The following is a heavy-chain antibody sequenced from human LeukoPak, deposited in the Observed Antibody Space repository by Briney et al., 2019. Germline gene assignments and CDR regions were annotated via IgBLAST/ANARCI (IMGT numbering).Heavy chain of an antibody. V-gene: IGHV3-11*03. CDR3: AKPYNSGLGGMDV. J-gene: IGHJ6*02. Sequence: SVKGRFTISRDNAKNSLYLQMNSLRAEDTAVYYCAKPYNSGLGGMDVWGQGTTVTVSS. D-gene: IGHD6-19*01.